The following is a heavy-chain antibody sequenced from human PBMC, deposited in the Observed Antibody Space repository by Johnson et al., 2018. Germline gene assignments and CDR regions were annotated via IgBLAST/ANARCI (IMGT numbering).Heavy chain of an antibody. Sequence: QVQLQESGPGLVKPSETLSLICTVSGVSLSLHQWDWIRQAPGKGLEWIGVIYEDGSTNYNPSLKSRATISVDRSTNQFSLKLTYATAADTAVYYCARESFSMKTGNDCFDLWGQGTKFNVSS. CDR1: GVSLSLHQ. CDR3: ARESFSMKTGNDCFDL. V-gene: IGHV4-59*11. CDR2: IYEDGST. J-gene: IGHJ3*01. D-gene: IGHD2/OR15-2a*01.